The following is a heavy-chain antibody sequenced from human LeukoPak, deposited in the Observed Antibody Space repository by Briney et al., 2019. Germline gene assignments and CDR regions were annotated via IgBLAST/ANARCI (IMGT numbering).Heavy chain of an antibody. CDR1: GYTFTSYG. D-gene: IGHD4-17*01. V-gene: IGHV1-18*01. CDR2: ISAYNGNT. Sequence: ASVKVSCKASGYTFTSYGISWVRQAPGQGLEWMGWISAYNGNTNYAQKLQGRDTMTTDTSTSTAYMELRSLRSDDTAVYYCARPMGSGDYEIAGTFDIWGQGTMVTVSS. CDR3: ARPMGSGDYEIAGTFDI. J-gene: IGHJ3*02.